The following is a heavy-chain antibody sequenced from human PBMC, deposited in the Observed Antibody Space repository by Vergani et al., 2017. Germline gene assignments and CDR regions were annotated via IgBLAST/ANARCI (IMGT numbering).Heavy chain of an antibody. CDR1: ESSFISNE. D-gene: IGHD3-3*01. CDR3: AKPHDFSSLYSSYKWFDP. Sequence: EVMLVQSGAEVKKPGESLKISCKYSESSFISNEIAWVRQMSGKGLQWMGNINPIDSKIAYSPSFQGQAIMSLDKSITTAYLQWRSLKASDTAIYYCAKPHDFSSLYSSYKWFDPWVQGTQVAHSS. J-gene: IGHJ5*02. CDR2: INPIDSKI. V-gene: IGHV5-51*03.